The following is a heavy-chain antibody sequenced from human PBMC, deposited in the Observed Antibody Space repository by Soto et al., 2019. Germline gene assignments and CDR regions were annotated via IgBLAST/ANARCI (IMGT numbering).Heavy chain of an antibody. D-gene: IGHD3-3*01. CDR3: AKTGQFLSIKSNWFDP. V-gene: IGHV3-23*01. J-gene: IGHJ5*02. CDR1: GFTFSSYA. CDR2: ISGSGGST. Sequence: GGSLRLSCAASGFTFSSYAMSWVRQAPGKGLEWVPAISGSGGSTYYADSVKGRFTISRDNSKNTLYLQMNSLRAEDTAVYYCAKTGQFLSIKSNWFDPWGQGTLVTVSS.